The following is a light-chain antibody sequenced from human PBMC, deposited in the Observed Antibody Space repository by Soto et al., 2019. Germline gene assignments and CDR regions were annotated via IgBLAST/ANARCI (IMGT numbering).Light chain of an antibody. CDR2: INN. V-gene: IGLV1-40*01. CDR1: SSNIGTGYD. CDR3: QSYDSSLNGFV. Sequence: QSVLTQPPSVSGAPGQRVTIFCTGSSSNIGTGYDVHWYQQLPGTAPKLFIYINNKRPSGVPDRFSGSKSGTSASLAITGLQAEDEADYYCQSYDSSLNGFVFGTGTKVTVL. J-gene: IGLJ1*01.